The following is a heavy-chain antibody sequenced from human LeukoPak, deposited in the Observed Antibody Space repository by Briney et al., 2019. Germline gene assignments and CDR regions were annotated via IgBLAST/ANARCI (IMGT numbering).Heavy chain of an antibody. J-gene: IGHJ4*02. Sequence: SETLSLTCTVSGGSINNYYWSRIRQPPGKGLEWIGYSSYSGGTNYNPSLKSRVTISVDTSKNQFSLKLTSVTAADTAVYFCARHVPTPYYGTSGPFDYWGQGTLVTVSS. CDR3: ARHVPTPYYGTSGPFDY. V-gene: IGHV4-59*08. CDR2: SSYSGGT. D-gene: IGHD3-22*01. CDR1: GGSINNYY.